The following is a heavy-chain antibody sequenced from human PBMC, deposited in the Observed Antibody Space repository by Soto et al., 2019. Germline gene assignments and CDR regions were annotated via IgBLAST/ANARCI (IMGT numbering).Heavy chain of an antibody. Sequence: LRLSCAASGFTFSSYAMHWVRQAPGKGLEWVAVISYDGSNKYYADSVKGRFTISRDNSKNTLYLQMNSLRAEDTTVYYCARGSAAAGPDYYYYGMDVWGQGTTVTVSS. V-gene: IGHV3-30-3*01. D-gene: IGHD6-13*01. CDR1: GFTFSSYA. CDR2: ISYDGSNK. J-gene: IGHJ6*02. CDR3: ARGSAAAGPDYYYYGMDV.